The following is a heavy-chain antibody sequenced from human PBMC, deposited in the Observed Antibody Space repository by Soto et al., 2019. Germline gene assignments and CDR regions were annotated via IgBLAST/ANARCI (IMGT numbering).Heavy chain of an antibody. D-gene: IGHD5-18*01. CDR3: ARGPPLSRPRGYSYGFNWFDP. J-gene: IGHJ5*02. CDR2: IIPIFGTA. V-gene: IGHV1-69*13. Sequence: SVKVSCKASGVTFSSYAISWVRQAPGQGLEWMGGIIPIFGTANYAQKFQGRVTITADESTSTAYMELSSLRSEDTAVYYCARGPPLSRPRGYSYGFNWFDPWGQGTLVTVSS. CDR1: GVTFSSYA.